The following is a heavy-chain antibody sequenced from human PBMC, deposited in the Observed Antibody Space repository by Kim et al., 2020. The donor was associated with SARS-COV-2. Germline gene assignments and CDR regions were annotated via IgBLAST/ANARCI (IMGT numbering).Heavy chain of an antibody. CDR1: GFTFSSYW. Sequence: GGSLRLSCAASGFTFSSYWMSWVRQAPGKGLEWVANIKQDGSEKYYVDSVKGRFTISRDNAKNSLYLQMNSLRAEDTAVYYCASPLNDFWSGYRYWGQGTLVTVSS. D-gene: IGHD3-3*01. CDR2: IKQDGSEK. J-gene: IGHJ4*02. CDR3: ASPLNDFWSGYRY. V-gene: IGHV3-7*01.